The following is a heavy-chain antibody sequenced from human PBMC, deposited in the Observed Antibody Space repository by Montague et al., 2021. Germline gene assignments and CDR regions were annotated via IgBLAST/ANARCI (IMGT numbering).Heavy chain of an antibody. CDR1: GDSVASNDAT. Sequence: CAISGDSVASNDATRNWIRQTPARGLGWLGRTYYRSKWYNEYAISVKSRITVNPDTSKNQFSLLLNSVTPEDTAVYYCARGWQKRFDPWGQGTLVTVSS. CDR2: TYYRSKWYN. CDR3: ARGWQKRFDP. J-gene: IGHJ5*02. V-gene: IGHV6-1*01. D-gene: IGHD5-24*01.